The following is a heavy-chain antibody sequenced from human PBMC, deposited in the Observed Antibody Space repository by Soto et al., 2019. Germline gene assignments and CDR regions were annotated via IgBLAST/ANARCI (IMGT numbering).Heavy chain of an antibody. D-gene: IGHD5-12*01. CDR2: MYYSGST. J-gene: IGHJ6*03. V-gene: IGHV4-39*01. CDR3: ARLKTGVATSYYYYYYMDV. CDR1: GGSISSSSYY. Sequence: QLQLQESGPGLVKPSETLSLTCTVSGGSISSSSYYWGWIRQPPGKGLEWIGSMYYSGSTYYNPSLKSRVTIAVDTSKHQFTLKLSSVTAADTAVYYCARLKTGVATSYYYYYYMDVWGKGTTVTVSS.